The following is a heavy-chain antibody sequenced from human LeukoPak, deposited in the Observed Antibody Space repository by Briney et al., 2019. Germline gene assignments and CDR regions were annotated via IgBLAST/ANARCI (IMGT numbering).Heavy chain of an antibody. V-gene: IGHV1-2*02. CDR1: GYTFTGYY. J-gene: IGHJ3*02. Sequence: ASVKVSCKASGYTFTGYYMHWVRQAPGQGLEWMGWINPNSGGTNYAQKFQGRVTMTRDTSISTAYMELSRLRSDDTAVYYCAGLYCSGGSCYTPSGAFDIWGQGTMVTVSS. CDR3: AGLYCSGGSCYTPSGAFDI. D-gene: IGHD2-15*01. CDR2: INPNSGGT.